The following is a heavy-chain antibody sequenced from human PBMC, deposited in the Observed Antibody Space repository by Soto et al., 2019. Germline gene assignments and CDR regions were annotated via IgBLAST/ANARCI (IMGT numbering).Heavy chain of an antibody. CDR1: GFTFSNYW. J-gene: IGHJ4*02. CDR2: VDTDGRGT. Sequence: EVQLVESGGGLVQPGGSLRLSCAASGFTFSNYWMHWVRQVPGAGPVWVSRVDTDGRGTSYAESVKGRFTISRDNAKNKLYLQMNSLRAEDTARYYCTTVFEFWVQGTLVTVSS. V-gene: IGHV3-74*01. CDR3: TTVFEF.